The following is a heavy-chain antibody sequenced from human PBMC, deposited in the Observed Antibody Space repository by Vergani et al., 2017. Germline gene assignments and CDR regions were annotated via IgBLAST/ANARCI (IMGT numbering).Heavy chain of an antibody. CDR3: ASGYSYGTPGDY. J-gene: IGHJ4*02. CDR2: IWYDGSNK. D-gene: IGHD5-18*01. Sequence: QVQLVESGGGLVKPGGSLRLSCAASGFTFSSYGMHWVRQAPGKGLEWVAVIWYDGSNKYYADSVKGRFTISRDNSKNTLYLQMNSLRAEDAAVYYCASGYSYGTPGDYWGQGTLVTVSS. CDR1: GFTFSSYG. V-gene: IGHV3-33*01.